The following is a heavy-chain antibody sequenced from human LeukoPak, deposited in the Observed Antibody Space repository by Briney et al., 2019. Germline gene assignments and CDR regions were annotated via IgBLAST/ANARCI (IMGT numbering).Heavy chain of an antibody. CDR3: ARDREGSSGWSYYYYGMDV. CDR1: GGSISSYY. V-gene: IGHV4-59*01. CDR2: IYYSGSN. Sequence: PSETLSLTCTVSGGSISSYYWSWIRQPPGKGLEWIGYIYYSGSNNYNPSLKSRVTISVDTSKNQFSLKLSPVTAADTAVYYCARDREGSSGWSYYYYGMDVWGQGTTVTVSS. J-gene: IGHJ6*02. D-gene: IGHD6-19*01.